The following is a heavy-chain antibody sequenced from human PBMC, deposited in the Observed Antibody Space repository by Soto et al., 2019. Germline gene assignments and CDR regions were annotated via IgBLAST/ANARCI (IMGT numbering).Heavy chain of an antibody. CDR1: GGSISSGGYY. Sequence: SETLSLTCTVSGGSISSGGYYWSWIRQHPGKGLEWIGYIYYSGSTYYNPSLKSRVTISVDTSKNQFSLKLSSVTAADTAVYYCARSVVVAAIAFDIWGQGTMVTVSS. CDR3: ARSVVVAAIAFDI. D-gene: IGHD2-15*01. J-gene: IGHJ3*02. CDR2: IYYSGST. V-gene: IGHV4-31*03.